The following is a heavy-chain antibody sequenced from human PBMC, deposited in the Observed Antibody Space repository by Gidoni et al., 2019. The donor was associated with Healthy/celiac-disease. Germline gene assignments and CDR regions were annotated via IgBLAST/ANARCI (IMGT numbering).Heavy chain of an antibody. CDR2: IIPILGIA. D-gene: IGHD5-12*01. CDR3: ARDLGYSGYDYGYYYGMDV. V-gene: IGHV1-69*04. Sequence: QVQLVQSGAEVKKPGSSVKVSCKASGGPFSSYAISWVRQAPGQGLEWMGRIIPILGIANYAQKFQGRVTITADKSTSTAYMELSSLRSEDTAVYYCARDLGYSGYDYGYYYGMDVWGQGTTVTVSS. J-gene: IGHJ6*02. CDR1: GGPFSSYA.